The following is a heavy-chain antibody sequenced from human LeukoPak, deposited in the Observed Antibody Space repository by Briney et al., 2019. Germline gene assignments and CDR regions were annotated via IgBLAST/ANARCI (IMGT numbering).Heavy chain of an antibody. CDR2: ITPIFGTT. D-gene: IGHD5-12*01. Sequence: ASVKVSCKASGGTFRNSIITWVRQAPGHGLEWMGGITPIFGTTNYAQRFQGRVTIIADKSTTTAYMELTSLRSEDTAVYYCARGTYSAYDLGSYMDVWGKGTTVIVSS. CDR1: GGTFRNSI. CDR3: ARGTYSAYDLGSYMDV. J-gene: IGHJ6*03. V-gene: IGHV1-69*06.